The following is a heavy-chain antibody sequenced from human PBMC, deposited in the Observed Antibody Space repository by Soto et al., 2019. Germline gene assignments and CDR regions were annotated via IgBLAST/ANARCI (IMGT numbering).Heavy chain of an antibody. J-gene: IGHJ5*02. CDR1: GGSITIGGYS. CDR3: ARGDYGGNSRFDP. Sequence: QLQLQESGSRLVKPSQTLSLTCAVSGGSITIGGYSWNWIRQPPGKGLEWIGNVYHSGSTYYNPSLKSRVAISVDRSKKQFSLKLTSVTAADTAVYYCARGDYGGNSRFDPWGQGTLVTVSS. CDR2: VYHSGST. V-gene: IGHV4-30-2*01. D-gene: IGHD4-17*01.